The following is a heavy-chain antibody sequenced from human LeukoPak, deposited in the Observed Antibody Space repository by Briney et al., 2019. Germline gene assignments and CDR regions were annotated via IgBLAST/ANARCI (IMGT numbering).Heavy chain of an antibody. D-gene: IGHD3-10*01. CDR3: AKEVLWFGDLMGYFDY. CDR1: GFTFSSYA. J-gene: IGHJ4*02. CDR2: ISGSGGST. Sequence: GGSLRLSCAVSGFTFSSYAMSWVRQAPGKGLEWVSAISGSGGSTYYADSVKGRFTISRDNSKNTLYLQMNSLRAEDTAVYYCAKEVLWFGDLMGYFDYWGQGTLVTVSS. V-gene: IGHV3-23*01.